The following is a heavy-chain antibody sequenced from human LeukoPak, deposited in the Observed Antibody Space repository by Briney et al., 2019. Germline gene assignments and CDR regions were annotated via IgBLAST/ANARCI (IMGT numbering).Heavy chain of an antibody. Sequence: ASVKVSCKASGYTFTGYYMHWVRQAPGQGLEWMGIINPSGGSTSYAQKFQGRVTITADESTSTAYMELSSLRSEDTAVYYCASGYYYDSSGYYYWGQGTLVTVSS. J-gene: IGHJ4*02. CDR3: ASGYYYDSSGYYY. CDR2: INPSGGST. V-gene: IGHV1-46*01. D-gene: IGHD3-22*01. CDR1: GYTFTGYY.